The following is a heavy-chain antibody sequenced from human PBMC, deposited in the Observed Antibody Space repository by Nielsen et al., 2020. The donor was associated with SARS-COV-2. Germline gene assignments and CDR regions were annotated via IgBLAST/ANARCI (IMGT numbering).Heavy chain of an antibody. J-gene: IGHJ4*02. V-gene: IGHV1-69*05. CDR1: GGTFKNNA. CDR3: ARDVNLTGYYSY. Sequence: SVKVSCKASGGTFKNNAISWVRQSPGQGLEWMGGIIPVFGTGNYAQKFQGRVTMTRDTSTSTVYMELSSLRSEDTAVYYCARDVNLTGYYSYWGQGTLVTVSS. D-gene: IGHD3-9*01. CDR2: IIPVFGTG.